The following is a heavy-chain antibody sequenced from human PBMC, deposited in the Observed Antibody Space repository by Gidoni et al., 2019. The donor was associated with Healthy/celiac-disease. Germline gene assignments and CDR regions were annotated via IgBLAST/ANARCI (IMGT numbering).Heavy chain of an antibody. J-gene: IGHJ4*02. CDR2: ISGSGGST. Sequence: EVQLLESGGGLVQPGGSLRLSCAASGFTFSSYAMSWVRQAPGKGLEWVSAISGSGGSTYYADSVKGRFTISRDNSKNTLYLQMNSLRAEDTAVYYCAKETYYYDSSGYYYSEPFDYWGQGTLVTVSS. D-gene: IGHD3-22*01. CDR1: GFTFSSYA. CDR3: AKETYYYDSSGYYYSEPFDY. V-gene: IGHV3-23*01.